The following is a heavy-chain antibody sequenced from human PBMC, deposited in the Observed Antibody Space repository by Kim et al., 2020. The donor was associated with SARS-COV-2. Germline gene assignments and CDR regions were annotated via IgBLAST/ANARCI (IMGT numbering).Heavy chain of an antibody. D-gene: IGHD3-22*01. CDR1: GYTLTELS. Sequence: ASVKVSCKVSGYTLTELSMHWVRQAPGKGLEWMGGFDPEDGETIYAQKFQGRVTRTEDTSTDTAYMELSSLRSEDTAVYYCATLDSSGYYKEYYFDYWGQGTLVTVSS. J-gene: IGHJ4*02. V-gene: IGHV1-24*01. CDR3: ATLDSSGYYKEYYFDY. CDR2: FDPEDGET.